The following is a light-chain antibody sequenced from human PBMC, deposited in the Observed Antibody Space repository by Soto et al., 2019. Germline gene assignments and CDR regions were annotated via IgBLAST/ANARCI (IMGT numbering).Light chain of an antibody. J-gene: IGKJ1*01. CDR1: QGISSY. CDR2: AAS. V-gene: IGKV1-9*01. Sequence: DIQLTQSPSFLSASVGDRVTITCRASQGISSYLAWYQQKPGKAPKLLIYAASTLQSGVPSRFSGSGSGTEFTLTISSLQLEDFATYYCLQYYSYPRTFGRGTKV. CDR3: LQYYSYPRT.